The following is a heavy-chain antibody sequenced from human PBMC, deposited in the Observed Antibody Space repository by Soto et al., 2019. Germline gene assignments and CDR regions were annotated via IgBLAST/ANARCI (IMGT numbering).Heavy chain of an antibody. D-gene: IGHD3-22*01. CDR1: DFSISSSIHY. Sequence: SETMSLTCTFSDFSISSSIHYLAWNQQPPGKGLVWIGSIYYDGSTHYYPSLESRVTISADMSKNQFSLRLNSVTAADTAVYYCARPYYDSSGYWGAMDIWGQGTMVTVSS. J-gene: IGHJ3*02. V-gene: IGHV4-39*01. CDR2: IYYDGST. CDR3: ARPYYDSSGYWGAMDI.